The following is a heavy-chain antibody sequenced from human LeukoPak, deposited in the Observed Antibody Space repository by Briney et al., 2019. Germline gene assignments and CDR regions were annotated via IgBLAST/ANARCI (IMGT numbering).Heavy chain of an antibody. V-gene: IGHV3-30*02. CDR1: GFTFSSYG. Sequence: AGGSLRLSCAASGFTFSSYGIHWVRQAPGKGLEWVAFIRYDGSNKYYTDSVKGRFTISRDNSKNTLYLQMNSLRAEDTAVYYCAAGSSGYYYYFDYWGQGTLVTVSS. J-gene: IGHJ4*02. D-gene: IGHD3-22*01. CDR2: IRYDGSNK. CDR3: AAGSSGYYYYFDY.